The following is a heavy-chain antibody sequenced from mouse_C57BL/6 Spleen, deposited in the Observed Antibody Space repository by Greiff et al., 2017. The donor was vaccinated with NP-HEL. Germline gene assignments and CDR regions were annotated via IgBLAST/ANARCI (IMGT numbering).Heavy chain of an antibody. D-gene: IGHD1-1*01. J-gene: IGHJ1*03. CDR2: IDPENGDT. Sequence: EVQLQQSGAELVRPGASVKLSCTASGFNIRDDYMHWVKQRPEQGLEWIGWIDPENGDTEYASKFQGKATITADTSSNTAYLQLSSRTSEDTAVYYCTTYGNDVWGTGTTVTVSS. V-gene: IGHV14-4*01. CDR3: TTYGNDV. CDR1: GFNIRDDY.